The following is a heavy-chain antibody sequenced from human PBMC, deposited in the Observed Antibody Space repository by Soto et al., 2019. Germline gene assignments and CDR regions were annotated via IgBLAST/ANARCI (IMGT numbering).Heavy chain of an antibody. J-gene: IGHJ3*02. CDR2: LTPSGGET. D-gene: IGHD4-17*01. CDR3: AHPRGYGVFDAYDI. Sequence: GGSLRLSCVASGFTFSTYAMSWVRQAPGKGLEWVSALTPSGGETYYADSVKGRFTISRDNAMNALYLQMNSLRIEDTAVYYCAHPRGYGVFDAYDIWGQGTMVTVSS. CDR1: GFTFSTYA. V-gene: IGHV3-23*01.